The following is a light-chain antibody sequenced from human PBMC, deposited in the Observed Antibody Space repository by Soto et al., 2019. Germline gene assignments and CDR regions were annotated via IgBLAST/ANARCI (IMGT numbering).Light chain of an antibody. CDR2: GAS. CDR1: QSVSSSY. J-gene: IGKJ2*01. CDR3: QQYGSSPPAT. V-gene: IGKV3-20*01. Sequence: ILLTQSPGTLALSPGERATLSCRASQSVSSSYLAWYQQKPGQAPRLLIYGASSRATGIPARYSGSGSGTDFTLTISRLEPEDCAVYYCQQYGSSPPATFGQGTKLEIK.